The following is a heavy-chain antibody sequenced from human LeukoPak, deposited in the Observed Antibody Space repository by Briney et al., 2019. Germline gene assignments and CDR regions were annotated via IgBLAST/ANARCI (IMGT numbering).Heavy chain of an antibody. Sequence: GGSLRLSCAASGFTFSSYSMTWVRQAPGKGLEWVSSISSSSSYIYYADSVKGRFTISRDNAKNSLYLQMNSLRAEDTAVYYCARDLRHMPAFDYWGQGTLVTVSS. V-gene: IGHV3-21*01. CDR1: GFTFSSYS. J-gene: IGHJ4*02. CDR2: ISSSSSYI. CDR3: ARDLRHMPAFDY. D-gene: IGHD2-2*01.